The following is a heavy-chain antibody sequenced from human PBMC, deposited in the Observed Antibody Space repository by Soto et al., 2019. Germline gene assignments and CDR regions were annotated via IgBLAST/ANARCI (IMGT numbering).Heavy chain of an antibody. CDR1: GGSISSSNW. CDR2: IYYSGST. CDR3: ARGLWLTRSDY. D-gene: IGHD3-22*01. V-gene: IGHV4-4*02. Sequence: PSETLSLTCAVSGGSISSSNWWSWVRQPPGKGLEWIGEIYYSGSTNCNPSLKSRVTISVDTSKNQFSLKLSSVTAADTAVYYCARGLWLTRSDYWGQGTLVTVSS. J-gene: IGHJ4*02.